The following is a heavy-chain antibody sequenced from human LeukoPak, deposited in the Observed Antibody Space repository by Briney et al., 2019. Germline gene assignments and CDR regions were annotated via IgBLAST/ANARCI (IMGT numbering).Heavy chain of an antibody. V-gene: IGHV4-31*11. CDR3: ARDTGTYYFAY. CDR1: GGSFSGYY. D-gene: IGHD1-7*01. CDR2: IYYSGNT. Sequence: SETLSLTCAVYGGSFSGYYWSWIRQHPGKGLEWIGYIYYSGNTYYNPSLESRVTISIDTSKNHFSLKLSSVTAADTAVYYCARDTGTYYFAYWGQGTLVTVSS. J-gene: IGHJ4*02.